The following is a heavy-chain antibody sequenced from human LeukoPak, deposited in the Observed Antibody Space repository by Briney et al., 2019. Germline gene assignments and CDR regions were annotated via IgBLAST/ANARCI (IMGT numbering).Heavy chain of an antibody. CDR2: IYYSGST. D-gene: IGHD6-13*01. J-gene: IGHJ5*02. Sequence: SETLSLTCTVSGGSISSYYWSWIRQPPGKGLEWIGHIYYSGSTNYNPSLKSRVTISVDTSKSQFSLKLSSVTAADTAVYYCARTYSSSWYRWFDPWGQGTLVTVSS. V-gene: IGHV4-59*01. CDR3: ARTYSSSWYRWFDP. CDR1: GGSISSYY.